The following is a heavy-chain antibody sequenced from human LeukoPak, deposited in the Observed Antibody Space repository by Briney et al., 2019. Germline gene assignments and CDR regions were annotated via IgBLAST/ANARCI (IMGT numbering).Heavy chain of an antibody. D-gene: IGHD6-13*01. CDR3: ARGERYSSSWYRIDY. CDR1: GFTFSDHY. Sequence: GSLRLSCAASGFTFSDHYMDWVRQAPGKGLEWIGYIYYSGSTNSNPSLKSRVTISLDTSKNQFSLKLNSVTAADTAVYYCARGERYSSSWYRIDYWGQGTLVTVSS. CDR2: IYYSGST. J-gene: IGHJ4*02. V-gene: IGHV4-59*11.